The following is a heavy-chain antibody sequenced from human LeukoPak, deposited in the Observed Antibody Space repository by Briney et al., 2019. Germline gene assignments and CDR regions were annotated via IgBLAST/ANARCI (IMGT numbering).Heavy chain of an antibody. CDR3: ARGGARGLYYYDSSGYYSLDY. CDR1: GGTFISYA. Sequence: GASVKVSCKASGGTFISYAISWVRQAPGQGLEWMGGIIPIFGTANYAQKFQGRVTITADESTSTAYMELSSLRSEDTAVYYCARGGARGLYYYDSSGYYSLDYWGQGTLVTVSS. D-gene: IGHD3-22*01. CDR2: IIPIFGTA. J-gene: IGHJ4*02. V-gene: IGHV1-69*13.